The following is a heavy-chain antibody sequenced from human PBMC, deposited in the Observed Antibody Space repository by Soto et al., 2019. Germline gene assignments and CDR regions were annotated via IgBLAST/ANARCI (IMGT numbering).Heavy chain of an antibody. Sequence: QVRLVQSGAEVKKPGASVKVSCKASGYTFTSYGISWVRQAPGQGLEWMGWISAYNGNTNYAQKLQGRVTMTTDTSTSTAYMELRSLRSDDTAVYYCAITQYYDPQGDDAFDIWGQGTMFTVSS. D-gene: IGHD3-22*01. J-gene: IGHJ3*02. CDR3: AITQYYDPQGDDAFDI. V-gene: IGHV1-18*01. CDR2: ISAYNGNT. CDR1: GYTFTSYG.